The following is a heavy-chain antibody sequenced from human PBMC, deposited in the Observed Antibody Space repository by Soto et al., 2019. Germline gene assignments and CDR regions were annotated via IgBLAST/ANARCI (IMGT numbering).Heavy chain of an antibody. J-gene: IGHJ4*02. D-gene: IGHD6-13*01. CDR1: GYTFTSYY. Sequence: ASVKVSCKASGYTFTSYYMHWVRQAPGQGLERMGIINPSGGSTSYAQKFQGRVTMTRDTSTSTVYMELSSLRSEDTAVYYWARAEVRDSSSWFPIDYWGQGTLVTVSS. CDR3: ARAEVRDSSSWFPIDY. V-gene: IGHV1-46*01. CDR2: INPSGGST.